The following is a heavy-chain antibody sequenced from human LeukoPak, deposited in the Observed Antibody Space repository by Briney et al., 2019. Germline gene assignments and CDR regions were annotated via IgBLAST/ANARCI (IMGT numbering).Heavy chain of an antibody. CDR2: ISYDGSKK. J-gene: IGHJ4*02. D-gene: IGHD5-12*01. CDR3: AKEAGYSGYEHFDS. V-gene: IGHV3-30*18. Sequence: GRSPRLSCAASGFNFGSYGMHWVRQAPGKGLEWVAVISYDGSKKYYADSVKGRFAISRDDSRNTLFIQMNSLRAEDTALYYCAKEAGYSGYEHFDSWGQRTLVTVSS. CDR1: GFNFGSYG.